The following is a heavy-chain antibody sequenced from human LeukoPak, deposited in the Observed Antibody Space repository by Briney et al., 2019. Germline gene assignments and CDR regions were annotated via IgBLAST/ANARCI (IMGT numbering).Heavy chain of an antibody. CDR3: ARGGVGATPYDFDY. Sequence: SETLSLTCTVSGGSISGYYWGWIRQPPGKGLEWIGSIFHSGSTYSNPSLKSRVTISVDTSKNQFSLKLSSMTAADTAVYYSARGGVGATPYDFDYWGRGTLVTVST. CDR2: IFHSGST. D-gene: IGHD1-26*01. J-gene: IGHJ4*02. V-gene: IGHV4-38-2*02. CDR1: GGSISGYY.